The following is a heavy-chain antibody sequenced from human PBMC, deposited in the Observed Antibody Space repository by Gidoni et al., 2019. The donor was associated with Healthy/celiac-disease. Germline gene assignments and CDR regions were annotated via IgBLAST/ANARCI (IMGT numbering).Heavy chain of an antibody. V-gene: IGHV1-69*01. CDR3: ARDLEYSSSWHDYYYYYGMDV. J-gene: IGHJ6*02. CDR1: GGTFSSYA. Sequence: QVQLVQSGAEVKKHGSSVKVSCKASGGTFSSYAISWVRQAPGHGLEWMGGIIPIFGTANYAQKFQGRVTITADESTSTAYMELSSLRSEDTAVYYCARDLEYSSSWHDYYYYYGMDVWGQGTTVTVSS. CDR2: IIPIFGTA. D-gene: IGHD6-13*01.